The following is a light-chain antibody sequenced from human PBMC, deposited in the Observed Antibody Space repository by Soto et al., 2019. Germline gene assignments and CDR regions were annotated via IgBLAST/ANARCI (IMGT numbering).Light chain of an antibody. Sequence: EIVLTQSPGTLSLSPGERATLSCRASQSVSRDYLAWYQQKPGQAPRLLIYGASSRATGIPDRFSGSGSGTDFTITINRLEPEDFAVYYCQQYGSSPLTFGQGAKVEIK. V-gene: IGKV3-20*01. CDR2: GAS. CDR1: QSVSRDY. J-gene: IGKJ1*01. CDR3: QQYGSSPLT.